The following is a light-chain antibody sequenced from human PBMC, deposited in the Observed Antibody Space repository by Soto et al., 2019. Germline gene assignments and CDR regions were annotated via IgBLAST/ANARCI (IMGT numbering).Light chain of an antibody. CDR1: QSISRW. Sequence: DIQLTQSPSTLSASVGDRVTTTCRASQSISRWLAWYQQKPGKAPKLLIYDASSVERGVPSRFSGSGSGTDFTLTISSLQPDDLATYYCQQYNSYLDKVAFGQGTKVDIK. J-gene: IGKJ1*01. V-gene: IGKV1-5*01. CDR2: DAS. CDR3: QQYNSYLDKVA.